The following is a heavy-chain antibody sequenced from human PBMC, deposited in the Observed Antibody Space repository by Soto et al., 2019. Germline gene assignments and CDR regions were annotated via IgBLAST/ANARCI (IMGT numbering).Heavy chain of an antibody. Sequence: QVQLQQWGAGLLKPSETLSLTCAVYGGSFSGYYWSWIRQPPGKGLEWIGEINHRGSTNYNPSLNSRVAISVDTSKNQFSLKLSSVPAADTAVYYCARIRTVAAAGTRRYYYYYMDVWGKGTTVTVSS. D-gene: IGHD6-13*01. V-gene: IGHV4-34*01. J-gene: IGHJ6*03. CDR2: INHRGST. CDR3: ARIRTVAAAGTRRYYYYYMDV. CDR1: GGSFSGYY.